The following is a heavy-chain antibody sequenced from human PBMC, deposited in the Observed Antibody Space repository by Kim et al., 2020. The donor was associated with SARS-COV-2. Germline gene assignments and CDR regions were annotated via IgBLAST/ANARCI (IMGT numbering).Heavy chain of an antibody. CDR1: GFTFSSYA. V-gene: IGHV3-30*04. J-gene: IGHJ6*02. D-gene: IGHD3-10*01. CDR3: ARDPRELLFPWYYYYYGMDV. Sequence: GGSLRLSCAASGFTFSSYAMHWVRQAPGKGLEWVAVISYDGSNKYYADSVKGRFTISRDNSKNTLYLQMNSLRAEDTAVYYCARDPRELLFPWYYYYYGMDVWGQGTTVTVSS. CDR2: ISYDGSNK.